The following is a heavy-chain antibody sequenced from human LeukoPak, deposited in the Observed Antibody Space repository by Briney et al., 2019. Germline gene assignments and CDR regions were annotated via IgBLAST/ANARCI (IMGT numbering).Heavy chain of an antibody. CDR2: ISGSGGRT. V-gene: IGHV3-23*01. CDR1: GFTFSSYA. Sequence: TGGSLRLSCAASGFTFSSYAMTWVRQAPGKGLEWISAISGSGGRTYYVDSVKGRFTISRDSSKNTLYLQMSSLRVEDTAAYYCAKLPVAGLYFDYWGQGTLVTVSS. J-gene: IGHJ4*02. CDR3: AKLPVAGLYFDY. D-gene: IGHD6-19*01.